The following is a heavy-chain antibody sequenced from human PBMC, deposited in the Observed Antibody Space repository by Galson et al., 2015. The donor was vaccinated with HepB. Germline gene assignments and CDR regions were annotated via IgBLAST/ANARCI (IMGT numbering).Heavy chain of an antibody. CDR1: GFTFSSYG. J-gene: IGHJ4*02. D-gene: IGHD5-18*01. CDR2: IRYDGSNK. Sequence: SLRLSCAASGFTFSSYGMHWVRQAPGKGPEWVAFIRYDGSNKYYADSAKGRFTISRDNSKNTLYLQMNSLRAEDTAVYYCAKQGYSYGSFDYWGQGTLVTVSS. V-gene: IGHV3-30*02. CDR3: AKQGYSYGSFDY.